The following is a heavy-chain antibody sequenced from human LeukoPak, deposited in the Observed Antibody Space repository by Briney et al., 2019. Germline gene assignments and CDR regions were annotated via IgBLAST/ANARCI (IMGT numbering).Heavy chain of an antibody. D-gene: IGHD3-22*01. CDR2: FDPEDGET. V-gene: IGHV1-24*01. Sequence: ASVKVSCKVSGYTLTELSMHWVRQAPGKGLEWMGGFDPEDGETIYAQKFQGRVTMTEDTSTDTAYMELSSLRSEDTAVYYCATWGSRRITMIVNWFDPWGQGTLVTVSS. CDR1: GYTLTELS. J-gene: IGHJ5*02. CDR3: ATWGSRRITMIVNWFDP.